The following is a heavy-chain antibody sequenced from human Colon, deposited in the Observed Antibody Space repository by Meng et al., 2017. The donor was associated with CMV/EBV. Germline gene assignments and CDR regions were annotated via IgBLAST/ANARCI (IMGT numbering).Heavy chain of an antibody. J-gene: IGHJ5*02. D-gene: IGHD2-8*01. CDR2: IRADGLA. Sequence: GESLKISCAASGFTFSGYWMQWVRQVPGEGLVWVSRIRADGLAQYADSVEGRFTISRDNAKNTLYLQMNNLRPEDTAVYYCAAALGYWTTTNSSWGQGTLVTVSS. V-gene: IGHV3-74*03. CDR1: GFTFSGYW. CDR3: AAALGYWTTTNSS.